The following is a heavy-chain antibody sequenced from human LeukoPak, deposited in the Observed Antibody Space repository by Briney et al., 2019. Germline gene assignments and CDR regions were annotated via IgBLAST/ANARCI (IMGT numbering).Heavy chain of an antibody. V-gene: IGHV4-34*01. CDR2: INHSGST. CDR1: GGSFSGYY. Sequence: SETLSLTCAVYGGSFSGYYWSWIRQPPGRGLEWIGEINHSGSTNYNPPLKSRVTISVDTSKIQFSLKLSSVTVADTAVYYCARGRYCSSTSCYVYYFDYWGQGTLVTVSS. D-gene: IGHD2-2*01. J-gene: IGHJ4*02. CDR3: ARGRYCSSTSCYVYYFDY.